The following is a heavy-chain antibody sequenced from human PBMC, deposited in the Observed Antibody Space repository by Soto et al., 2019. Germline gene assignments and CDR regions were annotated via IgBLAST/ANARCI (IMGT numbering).Heavy chain of an antibody. CDR2: INSDGSST. D-gene: IGHD1-26*01. V-gene: IGHV3-74*01. CDR1: GFTFSSYW. CDR3: ARVWGATFYYYGMDV. Sequence: EVQLVESGGGLVQPGGSLRLSCTASGFTFSSYWMHWVRQAPGKGLVWVSRINSDGSSTNYADSVKGPFTISKDNAKNTVYLQMNSLRAEDTAVYYCARVWGATFYYYGMDVWGQGTTVTVSS. J-gene: IGHJ6*02.